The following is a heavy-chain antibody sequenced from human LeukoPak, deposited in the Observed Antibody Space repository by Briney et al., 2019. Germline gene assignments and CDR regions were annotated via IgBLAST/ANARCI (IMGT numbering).Heavy chain of an antibody. CDR1: GFTFSDYW. Sequence: GGSLRLSCAASGFTFSDYWMSWVRQAPGKGLEWVANINKDGSAQYYVDSVKGRFTISRDNAKNSLYLQMNSLRVDDAAVYYCARISIATAVDNDCWGQGTLVTVTS. V-gene: IGHV3-7*01. CDR2: INKDGSAQ. CDR3: ARISIATAVDNDC. J-gene: IGHJ4*02. D-gene: IGHD6-13*01.